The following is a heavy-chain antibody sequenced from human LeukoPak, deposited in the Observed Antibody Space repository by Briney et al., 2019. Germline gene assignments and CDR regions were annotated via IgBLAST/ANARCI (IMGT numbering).Heavy chain of an antibody. CDR2: IYHSGSI. CDR1: GGSISSGGYS. J-gene: IGHJ6*02. Sequence: TLSLTCAVSGGSISSGGYSWSWIRQPPGKGLEWIGYIYHSGSINYNPSLKSRFTISVDTSKNQFSLKLSSVTAADTAVYYCARGMGYFDSSGYYHDYGMDVWGQGTTVTVSS. V-gene: IGHV4-30-2*01. D-gene: IGHD3-22*01. CDR3: ARGMGYFDSSGYYHDYGMDV.